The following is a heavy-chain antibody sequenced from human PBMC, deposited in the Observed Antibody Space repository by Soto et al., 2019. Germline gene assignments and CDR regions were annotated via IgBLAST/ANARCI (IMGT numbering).Heavy chain of an antibody. CDR1: GGSVSSGSYY. Sequence: QVQLQESGPGLVKPSETLSLTCTVSGGSVSSGSYYWSWIRQPPGKGLEWIGYIYYSGSTNYNPSLKSRXXIXVXXSKNQFSLKLSSVPAADPAVYYCARGGSGSNGFDYWGQGTLVTVSS. D-gene: IGHD1-26*01. V-gene: IGHV4-61*01. J-gene: IGHJ4*02. CDR3: ARGGSGSNGFDY. CDR2: IYYSGST.